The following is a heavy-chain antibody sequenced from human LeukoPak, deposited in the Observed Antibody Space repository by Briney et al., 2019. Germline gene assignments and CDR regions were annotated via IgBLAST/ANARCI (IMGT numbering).Heavy chain of an antibody. J-gene: IGHJ4*02. D-gene: IGHD1-1*01. Sequence: GGSLRLSCAASGFTFSSYVMSWVRQAPGKGLEWVSAISGSGATTYYADSVKGRFTISRDNPKNALYLHMNSLRAEDTAVYYCAKRVSGTTFYWGQGTLVTVPS. CDR1: GFTFSSYV. V-gene: IGHV3-23*01. CDR3: AKRVSGTTFY. CDR2: ISGSGATT.